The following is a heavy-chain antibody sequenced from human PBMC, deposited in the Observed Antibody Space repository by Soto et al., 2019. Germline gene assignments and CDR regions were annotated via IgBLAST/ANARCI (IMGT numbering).Heavy chain of an antibody. J-gene: IGHJ4*02. V-gene: IGHV3-23*01. D-gene: IGHD6-19*01. CDR2: ISEGAGTP. CDR3: ARVHSSGWYGVPVY. CDR1: GFTFRSYA. Sequence: GGSLRLSCAASGFTFRSYALSWVRQAPGKGLDWVSTISEGAGTPFYADSVKGRFTISRDNSKNTLFLQMNSLRAEDTAVYYCARVHSSGWYGVPVYWGQGTLVTVSS.